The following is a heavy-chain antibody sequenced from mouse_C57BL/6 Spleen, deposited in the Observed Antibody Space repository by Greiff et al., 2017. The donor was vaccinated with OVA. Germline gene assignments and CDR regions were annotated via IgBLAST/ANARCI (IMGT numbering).Heavy chain of an antibody. J-gene: IGHJ3*01. CDR1: GFTFSSYA. Sequence: EVKLVESGEGLVKPGGSLKLSCAASGFTFSSYAMSWVRQTPEKRLEWVAYISSGGDYIYYADTVKGRFTISRDNARNTLYLQMSSLKSEDTAMYYCTRDDYGSSRFACWGQGTLVTVSA. CDR2: ISSGGDYI. V-gene: IGHV5-9-1*02. CDR3: TRDDYGSSRFAC. D-gene: IGHD1-1*01.